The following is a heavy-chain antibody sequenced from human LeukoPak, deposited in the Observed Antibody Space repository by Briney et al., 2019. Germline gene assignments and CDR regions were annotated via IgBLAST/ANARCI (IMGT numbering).Heavy chain of an antibody. Sequence: GGSLRLSCAASGFTFSSYWMHWVRQVLGKGLVWVSRIGTDGSRTTYADYVQGRFTISRDNAKNTLYLQMNSLRAEDTAVYYCARDKYGDNSNAFDIWGQGTLVTVSS. CDR2: IGTDGSRT. CDR3: ARDKYGDNSNAFDI. D-gene: IGHD4-23*01. J-gene: IGHJ3*02. CDR1: GFTFSSYW. V-gene: IGHV3-74*01.